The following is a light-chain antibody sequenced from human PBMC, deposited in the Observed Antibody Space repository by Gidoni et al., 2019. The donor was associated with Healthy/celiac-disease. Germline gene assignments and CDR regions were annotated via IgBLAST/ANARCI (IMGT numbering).Light chain of an antibody. CDR2: GAS. V-gene: IGKV3-15*01. J-gene: IGKJ1*01. Sequence: EIVMTQSPATLSVSPGERATLSCRASQSVSSNLAWYPQRPGQAPRLLIYGASTRATGIPARFSGSGYGTEFTLTISSLQSEDFAVYYCQQYNNWPWTCGQGTKVEIK. CDR1: QSVSSN. CDR3: QQYNNWPWT.